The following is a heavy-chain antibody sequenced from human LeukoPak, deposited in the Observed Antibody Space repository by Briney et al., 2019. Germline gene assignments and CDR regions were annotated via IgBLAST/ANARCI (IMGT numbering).Heavy chain of an antibody. Sequence: SGTLSLTCAVSDDSISSNKWWHWVRQAPGKGLEWIGEVYRSGTANYNPSLKNRVTISVDKSKNQFSLNLRSVTAADTAVYYCARDSGWHSDSWGQGTLVTVSS. J-gene: IGHJ5*01. CDR1: DDSISSNKW. D-gene: IGHD6-19*01. V-gene: IGHV4-4*02. CDR2: VYRSGTA. CDR3: ARDSGWHSDS.